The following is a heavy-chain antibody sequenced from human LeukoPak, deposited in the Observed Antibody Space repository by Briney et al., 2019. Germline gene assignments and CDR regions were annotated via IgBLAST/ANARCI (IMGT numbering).Heavy chain of an antibody. J-gene: IGHJ4*02. CDR3: ATPAPFGGGFDY. Sequence: ASVKVSCKVSGYTLTELSMHWVRQAPGKGLEWMGGFDPEDGETIYAQKFQGRVTMTEDTSTDTAYMELSSLRSEGTAVYYCATPAPFGGGFDYWGQGTLVTVSS. V-gene: IGHV1-24*01. D-gene: IGHD3-16*01. CDR2: FDPEDGET. CDR1: GYTLTELS.